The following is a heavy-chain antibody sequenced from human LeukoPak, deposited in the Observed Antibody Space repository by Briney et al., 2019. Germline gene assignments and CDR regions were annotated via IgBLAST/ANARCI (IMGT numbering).Heavy chain of an antibody. V-gene: IGHV4-4*09. D-gene: IGHD2-2*01. Sequence: SETLSLTCTVSGGSIGSYYWSWIRQPPGKGLEWIGYIYTSGSTNYNPSLKSRVTISVDTSKNQFSLKLSSVTAADTAVYYCARQGYCSSTSCSDFDYWGQGTLVTVSS. CDR1: GGSIGSYY. CDR2: IYTSGST. CDR3: ARQGYCSSTSCSDFDY. J-gene: IGHJ4*02.